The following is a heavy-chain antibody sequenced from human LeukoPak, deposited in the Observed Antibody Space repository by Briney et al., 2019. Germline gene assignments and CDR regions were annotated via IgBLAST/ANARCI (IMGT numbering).Heavy chain of an antibody. D-gene: IGHD5-18*01. J-gene: IGHJ5*02. CDR3: ARQGIQLWQGGNNWFDP. CDR2: IYYSGSS. CDR1: GGSVSSGSYY. Sequence: SETLSLTCTVSGGSVSSGSYYWSWIRQPPGKGLEWIGYIYYSGSSNYNPYLKSRVTISVDTSKNQFSLKLSSVTAADTAVYYCARQGIQLWQGGNNWFDPWGQGTLVTVSS. V-gene: IGHV4-61*01.